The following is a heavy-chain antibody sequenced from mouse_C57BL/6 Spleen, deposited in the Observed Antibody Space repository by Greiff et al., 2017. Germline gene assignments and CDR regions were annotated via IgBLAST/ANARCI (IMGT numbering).Heavy chain of an antibody. D-gene: IGHD4-1*01. J-gene: IGHJ3*01. CDR1: GYTFTDYE. CDR3: TRNWGFAY. V-gene: IGHV1-15*01. CDR2: IDPETGGT. Sequence: QVQLQQSGAELVRPGASVTLSCKASGYTFTDYEMPWVKQTPVHGLEWIGAIDPETGGTAYNQKFKGKAILTADKSSSTAYMELRSLTSEDSAVYYCTRNWGFAYWGQGTLVTVSA.